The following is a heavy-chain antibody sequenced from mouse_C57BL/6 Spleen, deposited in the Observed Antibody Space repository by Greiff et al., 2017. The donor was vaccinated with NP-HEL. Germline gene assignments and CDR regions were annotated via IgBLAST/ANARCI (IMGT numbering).Heavy chain of an antibody. D-gene: IGHD1-1*01. Sequence: VQLQQPGAELVKPGASVKMSCKASGYTFTSYWITWVKQRPGQGLEWIGDIYPGSGSTNYNEKFKSKATLTVDTSSTTAYMQLSSLTSEDSAVYYGARSETDYDQGAMDYWGQGTSVTVSS. CDR3: ARSETDYDQGAMDY. V-gene: IGHV1-55*01. J-gene: IGHJ4*01. CDR1: GYTFTSYW. CDR2: IYPGSGST.